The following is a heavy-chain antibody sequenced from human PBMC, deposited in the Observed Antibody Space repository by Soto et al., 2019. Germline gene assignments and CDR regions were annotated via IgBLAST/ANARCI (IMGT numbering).Heavy chain of an antibody. D-gene: IGHD3-9*01. V-gene: IGHV3-74*01. J-gene: IGHJ6*02. CDR2: MNSDGSST. CDR1: GFTFSNHW. Sequence: EVQLVESGGGLVQPGGSLRLSCAASGFTFSNHWMHWVRQAPGKGLIWVSRMNSDGSSTTYADSVKGRFTISRDNAKNTLYPQMNSLRAEDTAVYYCARATQYDDTGNYYRTYGMDVWGQGTAV. CDR3: ARATQYDDTGNYYRTYGMDV.